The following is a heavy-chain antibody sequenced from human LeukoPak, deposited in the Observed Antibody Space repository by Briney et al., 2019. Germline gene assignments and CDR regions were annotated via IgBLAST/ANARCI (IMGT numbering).Heavy chain of an antibody. J-gene: IGHJ4*02. CDR3: ATIYDSSGD. CDR1: GYTFTDYY. D-gene: IGHD3-22*01. Sequence: ASVKVSCKVSGYTFTDYYMHWVHQAPGKGLEWMGLVDPEDGETIYAEKFQGRVTITADTSTDTAYTELSSLRSEDTAVYYCATIYDSSGDWGQGTLVTVSS. CDR2: VDPEDGET. V-gene: IGHV1-69-2*01.